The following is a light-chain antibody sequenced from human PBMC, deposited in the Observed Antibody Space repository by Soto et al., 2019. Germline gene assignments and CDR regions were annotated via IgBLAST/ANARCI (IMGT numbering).Light chain of an antibody. J-gene: IGKJ1*01. Sequence: LYASVGDRVTITCRASQSIGSWLAWYQQKPGKAPKLLIYKASSVESGVPSRFSGSGSGTEFILTISSLQPDDFATYYCQQYNTYSWTFGQGTKGDIK. CDR1: QSIGSW. CDR3: QQYNTYSWT. V-gene: IGKV1-5*03. CDR2: KAS.